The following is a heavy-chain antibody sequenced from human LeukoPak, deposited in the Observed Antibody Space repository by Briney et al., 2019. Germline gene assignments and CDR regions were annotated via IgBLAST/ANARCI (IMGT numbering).Heavy chain of an antibody. J-gene: IGHJ4*02. D-gene: IGHD6-13*01. CDR3: ARDPRTYTAAGDY. Sequence: GGSLRLSCAASGFTVSSNYMSWVRRAPGKGLEWVSVIYSGGSTYYADSVKGRFTISRDNSKNTLYLQMNSLRAEDTAVYYCARDPRTYTAAGDYWGQGTLVTVSS. CDR2: IYSGGST. V-gene: IGHV3-66*01. CDR1: GFTVSSNY.